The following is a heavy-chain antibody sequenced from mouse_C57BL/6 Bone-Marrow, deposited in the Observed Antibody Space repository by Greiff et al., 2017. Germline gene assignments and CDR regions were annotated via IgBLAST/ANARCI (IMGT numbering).Heavy chain of an antibody. J-gene: IGHJ3*01. Sequence: EVMLVESGTVLARPGASVKMSCKTSGYTFTSYWMHWVKQRPGQGLEWIGAIYPGNSDTSYNQKFKGKANMTAVTSASTAYMELSSLTNEDSAVYYCTRWGANWDWGQGTLVTVSA. V-gene: IGHV1-5*01. CDR1: GYTFTSYW. CDR2: IYPGNSDT. CDR3: TRWGANWD. D-gene: IGHD4-1*01.